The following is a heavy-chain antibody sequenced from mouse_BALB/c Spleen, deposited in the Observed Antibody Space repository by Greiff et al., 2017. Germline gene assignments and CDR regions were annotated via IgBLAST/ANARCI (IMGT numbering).Heavy chain of an antibody. CDR3: ARRYDYALDY. V-gene: IGHV5-9-4*01. J-gene: IGHJ4*01. CDR2: ISSGGSYT. CDR1: GFTFSSFG. Sequence: EVMLVESGGGLVQPGGSRKLSCAASGFTFSSFGMHWVRQAPEKGLEWVAEISSGGSYTYYPDTVTGRFTISRDNAKNTLYLEMSSLRSEDTAMYYCARRYDYALDYWGQGTTVTVSS. D-gene: IGHD2-14*01.